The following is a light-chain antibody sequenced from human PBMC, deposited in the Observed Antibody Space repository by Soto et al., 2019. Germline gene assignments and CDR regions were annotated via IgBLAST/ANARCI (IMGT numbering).Light chain of an antibody. CDR1: QSVGTN. CDR3: QQYNNWPET. CDR2: VAS. V-gene: IGKV3-15*01. J-gene: IGKJ1*01. Sequence: EIEMTQSPATLTLSPGERATLSCRASQSVGTNLAWYQQKPGQAPRPLIFVASTRATGVPARISGSGSGTDFTLTISSLQSEDYAMYYCQQYNNWPETFGQGTKVDIK.